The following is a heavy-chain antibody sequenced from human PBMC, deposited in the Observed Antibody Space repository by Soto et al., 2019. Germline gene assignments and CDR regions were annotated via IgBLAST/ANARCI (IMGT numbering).Heavy chain of an antibody. D-gene: IGHD3-22*01. V-gene: IGHV5-51*01. CDR2: IYPGDSDI. J-gene: IGHJ4*02. CDR3: ATGEYYYDSSGYYYC. Sequence: GESLKISCKGPGYSFTSYWIAWVRQVPGKGLELMGVIYPGDSDIRYSPSFQGQVTISADKSISTAYLQWSSLRAEDTAVYYCATGEYYYDSSGYYYCWGQGTLVTVSS. CDR1: GYSFTSYW.